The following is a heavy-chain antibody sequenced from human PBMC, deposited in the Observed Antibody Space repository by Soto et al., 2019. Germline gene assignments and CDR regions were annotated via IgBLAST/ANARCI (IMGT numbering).Heavy chain of an antibody. CDR2: ISSSGSTI. J-gene: IGHJ6*02. CDR3: ARGHFRGVITADYYYGMDV. CDR1: GFTFSSYE. V-gene: IGHV3-48*03. D-gene: IGHD3-10*01. Sequence: EVQLVESGGGLVQPGGSLRLSCAASGFTFSSYEMNWVRQAPGKGLEWVSYISSSGSTIYYADSVKGRFTISRDNAKNSLYLQMNSLRAEDTAVYYCARGHFRGVITADYYYGMDVWGQGTTVTVSS.